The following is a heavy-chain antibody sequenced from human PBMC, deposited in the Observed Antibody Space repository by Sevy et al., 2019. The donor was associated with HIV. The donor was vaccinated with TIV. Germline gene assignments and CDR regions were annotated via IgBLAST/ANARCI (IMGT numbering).Heavy chain of an antibody. J-gene: IGHJ6*02. CDR1: GFTFSSYG. Sequence: GGSLRLSCAASGFTFSSYGMHWVRQAPGKGLEWVAFIRYDGSNKYYADSVKGRFTISRDNSKNTLYLQMNSLRAEDTAVYYCAKDRSSKQYYYYYGMDVWGQRTTVTVSS. CDR3: AKDRSSKQYYYYYGMDV. CDR2: IRYDGSNK. V-gene: IGHV3-30*02. D-gene: IGHD1-26*01.